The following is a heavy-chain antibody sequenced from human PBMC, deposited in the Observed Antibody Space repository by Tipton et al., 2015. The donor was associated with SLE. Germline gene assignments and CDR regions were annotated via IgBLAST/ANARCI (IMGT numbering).Heavy chain of an antibody. CDR3: ARGPSLRYFDWLSQPFDY. CDR1: GGSMSGYY. CDR2: IHYRGST. J-gene: IGHJ4*02. Sequence: GLVKPSETLSLTCTVSGGSMSGYYWSWIRQSPGKGLEWIGNIHYRGSTIYNPSLKSRVTISVDTSKNQFSLKLSSVTAADTAVYYCARGPSLRYFDWLSQPFDYWGQGTLVTVSS. D-gene: IGHD3-9*01. V-gene: IGHV4-59*12.